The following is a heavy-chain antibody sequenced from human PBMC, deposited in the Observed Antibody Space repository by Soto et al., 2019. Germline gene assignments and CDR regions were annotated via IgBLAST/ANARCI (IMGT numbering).Heavy chain of an antibody. Sequence: QVQLVQSGAEVKKPGSSVKVSCKASGGTFSSYAISWVRQAPGQGLEWMGGIIPIFGTANYAQKFQGRVTITADESTSTAYRELSSLRSEDTAVYYCARDGFPRDGYNSRLGYWGQGTLVTVSS. V-gene: IGHV1-69*12. CDR2: IIPIFGTA. J-gene: IGHJ4*02. CDR1: GGTFSSYA. D-gene: IGHD5-12*01. CDR3: ARDGFPRDGYNSRLGY.